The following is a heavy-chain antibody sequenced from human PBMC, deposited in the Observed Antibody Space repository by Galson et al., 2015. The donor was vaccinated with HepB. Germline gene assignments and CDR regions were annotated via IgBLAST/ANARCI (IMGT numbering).Heavy chain of an antibody. Sequence: SLRLSCAASGFTFSDYYMSWIRQAPGKGLEWVSYISSSGSTIYYADSVKGRFTISRDNAKNSLYLQMNSLRAEDTAVYYCARDLPVTMGIYYYGMDAWGQGTTVTVSS. V-gene: IGHV3-11*01. CDR2: ISSSGSTI. CDR3: ARDLPVTMGIYYYGMDA. D-gene: IGHD4-17*01. J-gene: IGHJ6*02. CDR1: GFTFSDYY.